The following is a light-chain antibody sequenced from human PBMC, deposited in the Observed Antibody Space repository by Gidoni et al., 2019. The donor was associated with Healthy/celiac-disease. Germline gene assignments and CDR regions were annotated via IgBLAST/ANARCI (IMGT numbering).Light chain of an antibody. V-gene: IGKV3-15*01. J-gene: IGKJ1*01. Sequence: EIVMTQSPATLSVSPGERATLSCRASQSVSSNLAWYQQKPGQAPRLLIYGASTRATGIPARFSGSGSGREFTLTISSLQSEDFAVYYWQQYNNWAGTFGQGTKVEIK. CDR1: QSVSSN. CDR2: GAS. CDR3: QQYNNWAGT.